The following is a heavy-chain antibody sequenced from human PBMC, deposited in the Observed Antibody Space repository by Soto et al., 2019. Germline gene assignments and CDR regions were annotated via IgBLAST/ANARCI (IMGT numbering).Heavy chain of an antibody. D-gene: IGHD5-18*01. J-gene: IGHJ4*02. CDR3: AKDGYTHGQPDY. Sequence: PSETLSLTCSVSGGSISSSRYYWGWIRQPPGKGLEWIGSIYYSGSIYYNPSLKSRVTISVDTSKNQFSLKLSSVTAAETAVYYCAKDGYTHGQPDYWGQGTLVTVSS. CDR1: GGSISSSRYY. CDR2: IYYSGSI. V-gene: IGHV4-39*02.